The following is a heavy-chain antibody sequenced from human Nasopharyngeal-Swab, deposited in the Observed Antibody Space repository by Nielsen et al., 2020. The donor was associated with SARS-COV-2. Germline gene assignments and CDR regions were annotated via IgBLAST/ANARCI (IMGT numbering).Heavy chain of an antibody. Sequence: GGSLRLSCTVSGFTFSSYGMHWVRQAPGKGLEWVAVIWYDGSYKYYGDSVKGRFTISRDNSKNTLYLEMNNLRVEDTVVYYCARDRVGWLQLSPDAFDIWGQGTMVTVSS. CDR1: GFTFSSYG. D-gene: IGHD5-24*01. CDR2: IWYDGSYK. V-gene: IGHV3-33*01. J-gene: IGHJ3*02. CDR3: ARDRVGWLQLSPDAFDI.